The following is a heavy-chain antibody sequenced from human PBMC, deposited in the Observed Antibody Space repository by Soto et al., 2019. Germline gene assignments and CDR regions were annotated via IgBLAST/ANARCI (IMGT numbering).Heavy chain of an antibody. CDR1: RVIFSDYA. D-gene: IGHD1-26*01. CDR3: AKDRFGIVGPVDY. J-gene: IGHJ4*02. V-gene: IGHV3-23*01. CDR2: ISGSGGDT. Sequence: GVPLRLSCAASRVIFSDYAMSWVRQLPGKGLECVACISGSGGDTFYADSVKGRFTISRDNSKNTLSLHMNSLRVDDTAVYFCAKDRFGIVGPVDYWGQGTLVTVSS.